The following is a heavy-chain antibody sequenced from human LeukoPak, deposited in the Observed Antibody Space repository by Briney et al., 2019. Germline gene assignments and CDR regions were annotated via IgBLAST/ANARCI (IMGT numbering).Heavy chain of an antibody. Sequence: PGRSLRLSCAASGFIFSSYGMHWVRQAPGKGLEWVAVISYDGSNKYYADSVKGRFTISRDNSKNTLYLQMNSLRAEDTAVYYCAKDSGSGSYFRYYFDYWGQGTLVTVSS. D-gene: IGHD3-10*01. CDR2: ISYDGSNK. CDR3: AKDSGSGSYFRYYFDY. CDR1: GFIFSSYG. V-gene: IGHV3-30*18. J-gene: IGHJ4*02.